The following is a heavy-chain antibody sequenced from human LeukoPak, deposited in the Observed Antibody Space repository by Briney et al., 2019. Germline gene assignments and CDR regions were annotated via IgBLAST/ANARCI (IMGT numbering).Heavy chain of an antibody. CDR2: ISGSGGAT. J-gene: IGHJ6*02. CDR1: GFTFSSSA. Sequence: GGSLRLSCAASGFTFSSSAMNWVRQAPGKGLEWVLSISGSGGATYYADSVKGRFTISRDNSKNTLYLQMNSLRAEDTAVYYCAKSIGSGTYYYYGMDVWGQGTTVTVSS. D-gene: IGHD3-10*01. V-gene: IGHV3-23*01. CDR3: AKSIGSGTYYYYGMDV.